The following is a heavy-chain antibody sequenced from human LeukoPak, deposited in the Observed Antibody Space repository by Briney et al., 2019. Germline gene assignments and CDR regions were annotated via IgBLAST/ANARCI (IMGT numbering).Heavy chain of an antibody. D-gene: IGHD5-18*01. CDR1: GFTFSSYA. V-gene: IGHV3-30-3*01. CDR3: AKASDTAMSKTAFDI. CDR2: ISYDGSNK. J-gene: IGHJ3*02. Sequence: PGGSLRLSCAASGFTFSSYAMHWVRQAPGKGLEWVAVISYDGSNKYYADSVKGRFTISRDNSKNTLYLQMNSLRAEDTAVYYCAKASDTAMSKTAFDIWGQGTMVTVSS.